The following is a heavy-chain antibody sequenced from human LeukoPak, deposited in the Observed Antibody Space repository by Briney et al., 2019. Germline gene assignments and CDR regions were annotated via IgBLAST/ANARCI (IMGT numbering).Heavy chain of an antibody. CDR1: GCTLGNAW. CDR3: TTDPAYDSSHYYSSVHI. Sequence: GGSLRFSWAAAGCTLGNAWRCWLSQAHGKRLEWVGRIKNKTGGGTTDYTEPVKGRFTISRDDSKNTLYLQMKSLKTEDTAVYYCTTDPAYDSSHYYSSVHIWGKATMLTVSS. V-gene: IGHV3-15*01. CDR2: IKNKTGGGTT. J-gene: IGHJ3*02. D-gene: IGHD3-22*01.